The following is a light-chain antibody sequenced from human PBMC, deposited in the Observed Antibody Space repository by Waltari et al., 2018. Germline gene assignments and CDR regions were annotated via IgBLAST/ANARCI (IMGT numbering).Light chain of an antibody. Sequence: QSALTQPPSASGSPGQSVTISCTGTSSDVGGYNYVSWYQQHPGKAPKHMIYEVSKRPPGVPERFSGSKSGNTASLTVSGLQAEDEADDYCSSYAGSNNLVFGGGTKLTVL. J-gene: IGLJ2*01. V-gene: IGLV2-8*01. CDR1: SSDVGGYNY. CDR3: SSYAGSNNLV. CDR2: EVS.